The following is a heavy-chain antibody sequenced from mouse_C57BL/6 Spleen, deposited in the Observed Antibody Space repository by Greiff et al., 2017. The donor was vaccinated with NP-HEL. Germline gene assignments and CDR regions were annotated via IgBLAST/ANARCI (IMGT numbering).Heavy chain of an antibody. V-gene: IGHV1-82*01. Sequence: VQLQQSGPELVKPGASVKISCKASGYAFSSSWMNWVKQRPGKGLEWIGRIYPGDGDTNYNGKFKGKATLTADKSSSTAYMQLSSLTSEDSAVYFCARYDYYGSSVDYWGQGTTLTVSS. CDR1: GYAFSSSW. J-gene: IGHJ2*01. D-gene: IGHD1-1*01. CDR2: IYPGDGDT. CDR3: ARYDYYGSSVDY.